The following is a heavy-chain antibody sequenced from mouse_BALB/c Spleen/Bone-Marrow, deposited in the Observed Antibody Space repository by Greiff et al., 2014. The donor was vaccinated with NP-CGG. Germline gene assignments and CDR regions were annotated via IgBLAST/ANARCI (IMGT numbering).Heavy chain of an antibody. CDR2: ISNLAYSI. Sequence: VQLKESGGGLVQPGGSRKLSCAASGFTFSDYGMAWGRQAPGKGPEWVAFISNLAYSIYYADTVTGRFTISRENAKNTLYLEMSSLRSEDTAMYYCAREGGAMDYWGQGTSVTVSS. CDR1: GFTFSDYG. CDR3: AREGGAMDY. V-gene: IGHV5-15*02. J-gene: IGHJ4*01.